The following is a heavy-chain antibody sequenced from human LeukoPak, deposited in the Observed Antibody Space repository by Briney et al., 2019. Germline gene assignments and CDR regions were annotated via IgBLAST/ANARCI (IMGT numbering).Heavy chain of an antibody. CDR1: GGSISSGDYY. V-gene: IGHV4-30-4*01. J-gene: IGHJ4*02. CDR2: IYYSGST. D-gene: IGHD2-2*01. CDR3: ARVGCSSTSCYAGSDY. Sequence: SQTLSLTCTVSGGSISSGDYYWSWIRQPPGKGLECIGYIYYSGSTYYNPSLKSRVTISVDTSKNQFSLKLSSVTAADTAVYYCARVGCSSTSCYAGSDYWGQGTLVTVSS.